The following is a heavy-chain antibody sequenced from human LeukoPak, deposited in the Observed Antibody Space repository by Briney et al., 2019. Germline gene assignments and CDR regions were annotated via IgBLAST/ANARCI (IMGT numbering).Heavy chain of an antibody. J-gene: IGHJ5*02. D-gene: IGHD4-17*01. V-gene: IGHV6-1*01. CDR1: GDNVSSNSAA. Sequence: PSQTLSLTCALSGDNVSSNSAAWNWIRQSPTRGLEWLVRTYYRSNWFNDFALSVKSRITINPDTSKNQFSLQLNSVTPEDTAVYYCAKNYGDSNWFDPWGQGTLVTVSS. CDR2: TYYRSNWFN. CDR3: AKNYGDSNWFDP.